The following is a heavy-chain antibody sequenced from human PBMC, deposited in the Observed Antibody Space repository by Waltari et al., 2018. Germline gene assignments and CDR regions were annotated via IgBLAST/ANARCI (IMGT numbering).Heavy chain of an antibody. CDR2: ITGSSGTI. J-gene: IGHJ4*02. D-gene: IGHD3-3*01. Sequence: EVQLVESGGGLVQPGGSLRLSCAASGFTFSSYSMNWVRQAPGKGLECVSSITGSSGTIKYADSVRGRFTISRDNAKNSLYLQMTSLRAEDTAVYYCARNDFWSVPYWGQGTLVTVSS. V-gene: IGHV3-48*04. CDR3: ARNDFWSVPY. CDR1: GFTFSSYS.